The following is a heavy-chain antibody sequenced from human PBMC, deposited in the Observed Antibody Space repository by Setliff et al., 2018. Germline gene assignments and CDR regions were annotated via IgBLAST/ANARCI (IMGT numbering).Heavy chain of an antibody. J-gene: IGHJ6*03. D-gene: IGHD5-18*01. Sequence: SVKVSCKASGGTFSSYGISWVRQAPGQGLEWMGGTIPSFGSTNYAQKFQGRVTIITDESTSTAYMELSSLRTEDSAVYYCAREGVDTRSSTDYRYYMDLWGKGTTVTVSS. CDR1: GGTFSSYG. CDR3: AREGVDTRSSTDYRYYMDL. V-gene: IGHV1-69*05. CDR2: TIPSFGST.